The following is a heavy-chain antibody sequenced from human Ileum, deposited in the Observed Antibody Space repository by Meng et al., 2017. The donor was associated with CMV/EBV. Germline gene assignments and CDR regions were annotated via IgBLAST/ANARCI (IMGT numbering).Heavy chain of an antibody. J-gene: IGHJ4*02. Sequence: GPGLVKTSETLSLRVLGSGGASSNYLWSWTRQPAGKGLEWIAHNYTSGNTNYNPSLKSRVTMSVDTSRNQFSLKLTSVTAADTAVYYCARNYGSGNWNFFHYWGQGTLVTVSS. CDR1: GGASSNYL. CDR2: NYTSGNT. CDR3: ARNYGSGNWNFFHY. D-gene: IGHD3-10*01. V-gene: IGHV4-4*07.